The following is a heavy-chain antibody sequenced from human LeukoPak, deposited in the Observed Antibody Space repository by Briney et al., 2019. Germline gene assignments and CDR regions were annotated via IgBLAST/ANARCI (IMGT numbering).Heavy chain of an antibody. Sequence: GGSLRLSCAASGFTFSSYAMSWVRQAPGKGLEWVSAISGSGGSTYYADSVKGRFTISRDNSKNTLYLQMKSLRAEDTAVYYCAKGPLPGGRISNWFDPWGQGTLVSVSS. V-gene: IGHV3-23*01. CDR1: GFTFSSYA. D-gene: IGHD3-16*01. CDR3: AKGPLPGGRISNWFDP. J-gene: IGHJ5*02. CDR2: ISGSGGST.